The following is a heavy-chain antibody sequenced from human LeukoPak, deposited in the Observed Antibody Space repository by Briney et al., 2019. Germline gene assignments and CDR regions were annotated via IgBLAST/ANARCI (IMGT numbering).Heavy chain of an antibody. CDR1: GWSFSTYY. D-gene: IGHD1-26*01. Sequence: SEXLSLTCTVSGWSFSTYYWSWLRQSPGTGLEWIAYMHYSGSPNYNPSLKSRVTMSVDTSKNQFSLKLYSVTAADTAVYYCARDIRMIGATHYFDYWGPGALVTVSS. J-gene: IGHJ4*02. CDR3: ARDIRMIGATHYFDY. V-gene: IGHV4-59*01. CDR2: MHYSGSP.